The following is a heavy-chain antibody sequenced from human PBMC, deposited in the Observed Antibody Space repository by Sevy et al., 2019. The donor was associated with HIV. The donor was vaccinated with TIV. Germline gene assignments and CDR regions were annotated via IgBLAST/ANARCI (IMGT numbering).Heavy chain of an antibody. CDR3: ARGIVTTSYWFDP. D-gene: IGHD5-12*01. J-gene: IGHJ5*02. Sequence: SETLSLTCTVSGGSISSGDYYWSWIRQPPGKGLEWIGYIYYSGSTYYNPSLKSRVTISVDTSKNQFSLKLSSVTAADTAVYYCARGIVTTSYWFDPWGQGTLVTVSS. V-gene: IGHV4-30-4*01. CDR2: IYYSGST. CDR1: GGSISSGDYY.